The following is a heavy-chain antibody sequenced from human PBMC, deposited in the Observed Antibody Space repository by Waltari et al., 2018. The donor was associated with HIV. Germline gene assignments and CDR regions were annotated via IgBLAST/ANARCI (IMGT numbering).Heavy chain of an antibody. CDR3: ASHPVPYCGNRRCYGGF. D-gene: IGHD2-21*01. V-gene: IGHV3-23*01. CDR2: ISATGATT. Sequence: EVQLLESGGALVQPGGSLRLSCAGSGFTFVSYAMSWVRQGPGKGLEWVSSISATGATTYYSDSVKGRFTISRDNSKNTLYVQMNSLLVEDTAIYYCASHPVPYCGNRRCYGGFWGQGTLVTVSS. J-gene: IGHJ4*02. CDR1: GFTFVSYA.